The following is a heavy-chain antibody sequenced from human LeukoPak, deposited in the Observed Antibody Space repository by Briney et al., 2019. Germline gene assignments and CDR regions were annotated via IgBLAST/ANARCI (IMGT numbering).Heavy chain of an antibody. Sequence: PGGSLRLSCAASGFTVSSNYMSWVRQAPGKGLEWVSVIYSGGSTYYADSVKARFTISRDTSKNTLYLQMNSLRAEDTAVYYCAREGRGSGSNYYYYYGMDVWGQGTTVTVSS. D-gene: IGHD3-10*01. V-gene: IGHV3-66*01. CDR3: AREGRGSGSNYYYYYGMDV. CDR2: IYSGGST. CDR1: GFTVSSNY. J-gene: IGHJ6*02.